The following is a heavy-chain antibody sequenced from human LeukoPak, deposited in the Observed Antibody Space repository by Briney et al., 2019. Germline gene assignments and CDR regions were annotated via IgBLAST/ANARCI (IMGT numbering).Heavy chain of an antibody. CDR1: GYTFTSY. CDR2: INPNGGGT. Sequence: AASVKVSCKTSGYTFTSYMHWMRQAPEQGLEWVGMINPNGGGTSSAQKFQGRVTMTRDTSTSTVYMDLSSLRSEDTAIYYCARRGGCISTSCNLDYWGQGTLVTVSS. D-gene: IGHD2-2*01. CDR3: ARRGGCISTSCNLDY. J-gene: IGHJ4*02. V-gene: IGHV1-46*03.